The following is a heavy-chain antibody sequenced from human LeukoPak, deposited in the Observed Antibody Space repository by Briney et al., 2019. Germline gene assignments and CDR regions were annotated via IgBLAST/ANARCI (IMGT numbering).Heavy chain of an antibody. CDR2: ISYDGSNK. J-gene: IGHJ4*02. Sequence: GGSLRLSCAASGFTFSSYAMHWVRQAPGKGLEWVAVISYDGSNKYYADSVKGRFTISRDNSKNTLYLQMNSLRAEDTAVYYCARDPSGPYVWGSYRYSHFDYWGQGTLVTVSS. CDR3: ARDPSGPYVWGSYRYSHFDY. V-gene: IGHV3-30*04. CDR1: GFTFSSYA. D-gene: IGHD3-16*02.